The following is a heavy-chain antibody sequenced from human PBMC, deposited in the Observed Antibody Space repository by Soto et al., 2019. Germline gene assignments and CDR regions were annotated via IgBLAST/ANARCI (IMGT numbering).Heavy chain of an antibody. J-gene: IGHJ1*01. D-gene: IGHD2-15*01. CDR2: ISGSGGST. Sequence: EVQLLESGGGLVQPGGSLRLSCAASGFTFSSYAMSWVRQAPGKGLEWVSAISGSGGSTYYADSVKGRFTISRDNSKNTLYLQMNSLRAEDTAVYYFAKIPGVAPAAEYFQHWGQGTLVTVSS. CDR3: AKIPGVAPAAEYFQH. CDR1: GFTFSSYA. V-gene: IGHV3-23*01.